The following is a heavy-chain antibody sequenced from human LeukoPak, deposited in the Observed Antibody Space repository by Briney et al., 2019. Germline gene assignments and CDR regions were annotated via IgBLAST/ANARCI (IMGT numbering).Heavy chain of an antibody. CDR1: GFTFSSYA. V-gene: IGHV3-30-3*01. CDR2: ISYDGSNK. J-gene: IGHJ6*02. CDR3: ARSYSSYGYYYYGMDV. Sequence: SLRLSCAASGFTFSSYAMHWVRQAPGKGLEWVAVISYDGSNKYYADSVKGRFTISRDNSKNTLYLQMNSLRAEDTAVYYCARSYSSYGYYYYGMDVWGQGTTVTVSS. D-gene: IGHD6-6*01.